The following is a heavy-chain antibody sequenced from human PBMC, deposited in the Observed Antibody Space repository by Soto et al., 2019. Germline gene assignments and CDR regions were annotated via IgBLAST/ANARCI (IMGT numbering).Heavy chain of an antibody. CDR2: ISYDGSNK. CDR3: ARSPYSVSYLAYFDY. J-gene: IGHJ4*02. Sequence: HVQLVESGGGVVQPGRSLRLSCAASVFTFSSYGMHWVCPAPGKGLEWVAVISYDGSNKHYADSVKGRFTISRDNPKNTLYLQMNSLRAEDTAVYYCARSPYSVSYLAYFDYWGQGTLVPVTS. V-gene: IGHV3-30*03. D-gene: IGHD1-26*01. CDR1: VFTFSSYG.